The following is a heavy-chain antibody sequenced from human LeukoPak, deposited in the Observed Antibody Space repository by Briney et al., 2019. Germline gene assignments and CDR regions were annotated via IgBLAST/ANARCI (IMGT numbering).Heavy chain of an antibody. Sequence: GGSLRLSCAASGFTFSSYAMTWVRQAPGRGLEWVSGIYASGENTYYADSVKGRFTISRDNSKNTLYLQMNSLRGEDTAVYYCVWGLRELPYWGQGTLVTVSS. CDR2: IYASGENT. CDR3: VWGLRELPY. CDR1: GFTFSSYA. J-gene: IGHJ4*02. V-gene: IGHV3-23*01. D-gene: IGHD2-21*01.